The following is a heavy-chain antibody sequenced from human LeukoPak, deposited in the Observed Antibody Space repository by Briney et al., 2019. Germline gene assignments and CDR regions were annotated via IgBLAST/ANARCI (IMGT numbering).Heavy chain of an antibody. J-gene: IGHJ4*02. V-gene: IGHV3-66*01. CDR2: IYSGGST. CDR3: ARDRDYYGSGSSRFDY. D-gene: IGHD3-10*01. CDR1: GFTVSSNY. Sequence: GGSLRLSCAASGFTVSSNYMSWVRQAPGEGLEWVSVIYSGGSTYYADSVKGRFTISRDNSKNTLYLQMNSLRAEDTAVYYCARDRDYYGSGSSRFDYWGQGTLVTVSS.